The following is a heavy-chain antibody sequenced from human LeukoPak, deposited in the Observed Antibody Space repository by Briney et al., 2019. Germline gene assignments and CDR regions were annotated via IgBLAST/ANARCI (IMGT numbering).Heavy chain of an antibody. Sequence: HLGGSLRLSCAASGFTFSTYAMSWVRQAPGKGLEWVSGISGSGGSTYYADSVRGRFTTSRDNSKNTLFVQMNSLRAEDTAVYYCARDRYSSGWYGDFDCWGQGTLVTVSP. CDR2: ISGSGGST. D-gene: IGHD6-19*01. J-gene: IGHJ4*02. CDR3: ARDRYSSGWYGDFDC. V-gene: IGHV3-23*01. CDR1: GFTFSTYA.